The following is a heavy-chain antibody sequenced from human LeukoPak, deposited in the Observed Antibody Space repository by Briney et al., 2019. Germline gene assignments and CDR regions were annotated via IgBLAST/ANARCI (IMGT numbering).Heavy chain of an antibody. D-gene: IGHD3-9*01. V-gene: IGHV1-2*02. CDR3: ARSPGGYFDWLSNIRFDP. Sequence: GASVKVSCKASGYTFTNYAMNWVRQAPGQGLEWMGWINPNSGGTNYAQNLYGRVTMTRDTSISTAYMELSRLRSDDTAVYYCARSPGGYFDWLSNIRFDPWGQGTLVTVSS. J-gene: IGHJ5*02. CDR2: INPNSGGT. CDR1: GYTFTNYA.